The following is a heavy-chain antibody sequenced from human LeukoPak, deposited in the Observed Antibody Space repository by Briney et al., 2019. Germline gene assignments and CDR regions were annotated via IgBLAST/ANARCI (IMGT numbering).Heavy chain of an antibody. Sequence: GGSLRLSCAASGFTFSSYAMSWVRQAPGKGLEWVSGISGSGGSTYYADSVKGRFTISRDNSKNTLYLQMNSLRAEDTAAYYCAKDLIYPRYYFDYWGQGTLVTVSS. D-gene: IGHD2/OR15-2a*01. CDR2: ISGSGGST. CDR3: AKDLIYPRYYFDY. V-gene: IGHV3-23*01. J-gene: IGHJ4*02. CDR1: GFTFSSYA.